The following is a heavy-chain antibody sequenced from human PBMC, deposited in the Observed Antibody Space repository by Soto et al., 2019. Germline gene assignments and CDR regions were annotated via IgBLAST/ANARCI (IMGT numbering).Heavy chain of an antibody. J-gene: IGHJ6*02. V-gene: IGHV1-18*04. D-gene: IGHD2-2*01. Sequence: ASVKVSCKASGYTFTSYGISWVRQAPRQGREWMGWISAYNGNTNYAQKLQGRVTMTTDTSTSTAYMELRSLRSDDTAVYYCARESADIVVVPAAMDYYYYGQDVWGQGTTVPVSS. CDR2: ISAYNGNT. CDR1: GYTFTSYG. CDR3: ARESADIVVVPAAMDYYYYGQDV.